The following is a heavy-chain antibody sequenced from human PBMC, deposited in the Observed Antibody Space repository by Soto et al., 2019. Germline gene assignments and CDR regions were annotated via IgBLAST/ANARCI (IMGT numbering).Heavy chain of an antibody. Sequence: SETLSLTCSVSGVSVNSGSFYGAGIRQPPGKGLEWIGFGSYSGTTNYKPSLKSRVTISVDTSRSQISLKVTSLTAADTAVYYCARGATVTQYDYWGQGTLVTVSS. CDR3: ARGATVTQYDY. CDR2: GSYSGTT. CDR1: GVSVNSGSFY. D-gene: IGHD4-17*01. V-gene: IGHV4-61*01. J-gene: IGHJ4*02.